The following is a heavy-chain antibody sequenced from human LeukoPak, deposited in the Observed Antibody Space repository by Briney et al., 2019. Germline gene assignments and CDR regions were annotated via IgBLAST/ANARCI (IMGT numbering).Heavy chain of an antibody. CDR1: GFTFSSYW. D-gene: IGHD3-10*01. Sequence: GGSLRLSCAASGFTFSSYWMSWVRQAPGKGLEWVANIKQDGSEKYYVDSVKGRFTISKDNAKNSLYLQMNSLRAEDTAVYYCARDGRGSMVRGVYDYWGQGTLVTVSS. CDR2: IKQDGSEK. CDR3: ARDGRGSMVRGVYDY. V-gene: IGHV3-7*01. J-gene: IGHJ4*02.